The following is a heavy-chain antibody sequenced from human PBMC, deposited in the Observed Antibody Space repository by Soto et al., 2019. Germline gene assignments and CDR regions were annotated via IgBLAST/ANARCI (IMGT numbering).Heavy chain of an antibody. V-gene: IGHV4-4*07. CDR2: IYTSGST. J-gene: IGHJ4*02. CDR3: ARDVRYRYSYGYSGYVYYFDC. D-gene: IGHD5-12*01. CDR1: GGSISSYY. Sequence: PSETLSLTCTVSGGSISSYYWSWIRQPAGKGLEWIGRIYTSGSTNYNPSLKSRVTMSVDTSKNQFSLKLSSVTAADTAVYYCARDVRYRYSYGYSGYVYYFDCWGQGTLVTVSS.